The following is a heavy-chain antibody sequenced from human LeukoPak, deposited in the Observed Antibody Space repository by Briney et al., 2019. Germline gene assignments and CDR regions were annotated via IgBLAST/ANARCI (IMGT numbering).Heavy chain of an antibody. Sequence: PGGSLRPSCAASGFTFSSYTMNWVRQPPGKGLEWDTNNGSNIRTRFYADSVKGTSTISRDKGKNSLYLQMNNLRAEDTAVYYCERLHCRVRGAFDYWGQGTLVTVSS. CDR2: NGSNIRTR. D-gene: IGHD3-10*01. CDR1: GFTFSSYT. CDR3: ERLHCRVRGAFDY. V-gene: IGHV3-48*01. J-gene: IGHJ4*02.